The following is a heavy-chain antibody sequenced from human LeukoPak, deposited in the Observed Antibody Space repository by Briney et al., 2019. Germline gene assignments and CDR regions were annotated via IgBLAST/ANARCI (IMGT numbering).Heavy chain of an antibody. Sequence: SETLSLTCTVSGGSISSSSYYWGWIRQPPGKGLEWIGSIYYSGSTYYNPSLKSRVTISVDTSKNQFSLKLSSVTAADTAVYHCARSGYSYGRRWFDPWGQGTLVTVSS. CDR1: GGSISSSSYY. V-gene: IGHV4-39*01. J-gene: IGHJ5*02. D-gene: IGHD5-18*01. CDR3: ARSGYSYGRRWFDP. CDR2: IYYSGST.